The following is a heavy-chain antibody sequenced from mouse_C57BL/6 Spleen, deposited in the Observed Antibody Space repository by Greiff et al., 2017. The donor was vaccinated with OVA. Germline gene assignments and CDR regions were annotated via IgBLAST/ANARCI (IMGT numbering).Heavy chain of an antibody. D-gene: IGHD1-1*01. V-gene: IGHV1-80*01. CDR1: GYAFSSYW. CDR3: AREIYYYGSSSY. Sequence: VMLVESGAELVKPGASVKISCKASGYAFSSYWMNWVKQRPGKGLEWIGQIYPGDGDTNYNGKFKGKATLTADKSSSTAYMQLSSLTSEDSAVYFCAREIYYYGSSSYWGKGTTLTVSS. CDR2: IYPGDGDT. J-gene: IGHJ2*01.